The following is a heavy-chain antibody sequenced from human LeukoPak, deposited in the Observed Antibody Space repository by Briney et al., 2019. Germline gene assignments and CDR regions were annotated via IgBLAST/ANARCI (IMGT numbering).Heavy chain of an antibody. J-gene: IGHJ3*02. Sequence: ASVKVSCKASGYTLTGYYMHWVRQAPGQGLEWMGRINPNSGGTNYAQKFQVRATMTRETSSSTAYMELSRLRSDDTAVYYGARGAGSRAAHAFDIWGQGTMVTVSS. CDR2: INPNSGGT. CDR1: GYTLTGYY. D-gene: IGHD2-15*01. V-gene: IGHV1-2*06. CDR3: ARGAGSRAAHAFDI.